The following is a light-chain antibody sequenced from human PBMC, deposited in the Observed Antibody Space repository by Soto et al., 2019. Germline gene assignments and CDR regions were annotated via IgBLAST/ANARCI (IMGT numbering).Light chain of an antibody. J-gene: IGLJ1*01. CDR3: AAWDDRLRGYV. CDR1: TSNIGTNA. Sequence: QSVLTQSASASGTPGHRVTISCSGGTSNIGTNAVYWFQLLPGTAPKLLIYYSNHRPSGISDRFSGSKSGTSASLAISGLRPEDEADYYCAAWDDRLRGYVFATGTKVTVL. CDR2: YSN. V-gene: IGLV1-47*01.